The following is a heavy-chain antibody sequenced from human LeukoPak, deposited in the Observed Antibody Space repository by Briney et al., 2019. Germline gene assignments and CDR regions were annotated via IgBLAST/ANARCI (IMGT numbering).Heavy chain of an antibody. CDR3: TKESATGSRYSFDY. Sequence: GGSLRLSCAASGFTFSSHGIHWVRQAPGKGLEWVAVVSSDGGTTYYADSVKGRFTISRGNSKNTLYLQMNSLRGEDTAIYYCTKESATGSRYSFDYWGQGTLVTVSS. D-gene: IGHD2-15*01. J-gene: IGHJ4*02. V-gene: IGHV3-30*18. CDR1: GFTFSSHG. CDR2: VSSDGGTT.